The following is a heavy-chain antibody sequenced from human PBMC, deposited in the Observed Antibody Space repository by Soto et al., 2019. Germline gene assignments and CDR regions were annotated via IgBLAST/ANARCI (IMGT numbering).Heavy chain of an antibody. CDR1: GGTFSSYT. CDR2: IIPILGIA. D-gene: IGHD1-7*01. CDR3: ARGSPELRNDWFDP. Sequence: SVKVSCKAPGGTFSSYTISWVRQAPGQGLEWMGRIIPILGIANYAQKFQGRVTITADKSTSTAYMELSSLRSEDTAVYYCARGSPELRNDWFDPWGQGTLVTVSS. V-gene: IGHV1-69*02. J-gene: IGHJ5*02.